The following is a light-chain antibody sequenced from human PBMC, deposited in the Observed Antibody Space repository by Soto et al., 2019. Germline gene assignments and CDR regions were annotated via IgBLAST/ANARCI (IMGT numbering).Light chain of an antibody. CDR2: DGS. J-gene: IGLJ2*01. Sequence: QSVLTQPASVSGSPGQSVTISCTATTSDVGGYNYLSWYQQHPGKPPKLILYDGSSRPSGVSTRFSGSKSGNPASMIISGLQPAGEADYPCSSYTRTPVVFGGGTQLTVL. CDR3: SSYTRTPVV. CDR1: TSDVGGYNY. V-gene: IGLV2-14*03.